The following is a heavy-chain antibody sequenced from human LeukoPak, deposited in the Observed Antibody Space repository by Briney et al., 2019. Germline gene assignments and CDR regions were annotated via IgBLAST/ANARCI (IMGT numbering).Heavy chain of an antibody. CDR1: GYTFTGYY. CDR2: INPNSGGT. D-gene: IGHD3-22*01. V-gene: IGHV1-2*02. Sequence: GASVKVSCKASGYTFTGYYMHWVRQAPGQGLEWMGWINPNSGGTNYAQKFQGRVTMTRDTSISTAYMELSRLRSDDTAVYYCARVLGYDSSGWHYYYYMDVWGKGTTVTVSS. J-gene: IGHJ6*03. CDR3: ARVLGYDSSGWHYYYYMDV.